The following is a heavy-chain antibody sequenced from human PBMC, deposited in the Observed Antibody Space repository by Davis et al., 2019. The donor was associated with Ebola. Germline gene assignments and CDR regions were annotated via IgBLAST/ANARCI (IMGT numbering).Heavy chain of an antibody. CDR3: ARFLMEPRGGDWFDR. V-gene: IGHV4-59*01. D-gene: IGHD2-21*01. CDR1: GGSFSSYY. CDR2: IYYSGST. J-gene: IGHJ5*02. Sequence: PSETLSLTCTVSGGSFSSYYWSWIRQPPGKGLEWIGYIYYSGSTNYNPSLKSRVTITVDTSKNQFSLKLSSVTAADTAVYYCARFLMEPRGGDWFDRWGQGTLVTVSS.